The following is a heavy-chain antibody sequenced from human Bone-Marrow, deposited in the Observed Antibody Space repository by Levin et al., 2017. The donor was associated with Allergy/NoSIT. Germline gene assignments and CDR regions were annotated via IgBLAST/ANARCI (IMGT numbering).Heavy chain of an antibody. CDR2: MNPKSGST. D-gene: IGHD3-3*01. J-gene: IGHJ6*02. Sequence: GGSLRLSCKASGYTFTTYDINWVRQAPGHGLEWMGRMNPKSGSTDYAQKFQGRVTMTRDTSESTAYMELNSLRSDDTAVYYCARMLTIFGKFYGLDVWGQGTTVTASS. CDR1: GYTFTTYD. V-gene: IGHV1-8*01. CDR3: ARMLTIFGKFYGLDV.